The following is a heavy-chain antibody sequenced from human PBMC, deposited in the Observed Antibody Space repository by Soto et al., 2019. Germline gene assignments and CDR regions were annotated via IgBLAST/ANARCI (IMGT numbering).Heavy chain of an antibody. CDR2: IYPGDSDT. CDR3: ARQQYDFWSGYNYYYYYGMDV. CDR1: GYSFTSYW. V-gene: IGHV5-51*01. Sequence: GESLKISCKGSGYSFTSYWIGWVRQMPGEGLEWMGIIYPGDSDTRYSPSFQGQVTISADKSISTAYLQWSSLKASDTAMYYCARQQYDFWSGYNYYYYYGMDVWGQGTTVTVSS. D-gene: IGHD3-3*01. J-gene: IGHJ6*02.